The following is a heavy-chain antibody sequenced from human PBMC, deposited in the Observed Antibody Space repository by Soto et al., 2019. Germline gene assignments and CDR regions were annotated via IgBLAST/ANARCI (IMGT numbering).Heavy chain of an antibody. D-gene: IGHD4-4*01. V-gene: IGHV4-34*01. Sequence: QVQLQQWGAGLLKPSETLSLTCAVYGGSFSGYYWSWIRQPPGKGLEWIGEINHSGSTNYNPSLKSRVTISVDTSKNQFSLKLSSVTAADTAVYYYARGRTLVTAPNNWFDPWGQGTLVTVSS. CDR1: GGSFSGYY. J-gene: IGHJ5*02. CDR3: ARGRTLVTAPNNWFDP. CDR2: INHSGST.